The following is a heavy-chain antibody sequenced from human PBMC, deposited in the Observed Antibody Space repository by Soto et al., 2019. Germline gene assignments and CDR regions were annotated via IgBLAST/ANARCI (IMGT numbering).Heavy chain of an antibody. V-gene: IGHV1-3*01. Sequence: ASVKVSCKASGYTFTSYAMHWVRQAPGQRLEWMGWINAGNGNTKYSQKFQGRVTITRDTSASTAYMELSSLRSEDTAVYYCARDPMYSSGWHYYYYYYMDVWGKGTTVTVS. CDR3: ARDPMYSSGWHYYYYYYMDV. J-gene: IGHJ6*03. CDR1: GYTFTSYA. D-gene: IGHD6-19*01. CDR2: INAGNGNT.